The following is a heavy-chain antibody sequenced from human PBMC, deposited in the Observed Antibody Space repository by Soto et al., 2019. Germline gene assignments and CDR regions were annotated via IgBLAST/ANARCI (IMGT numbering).Heavy chain of an antibody. V-gene: IGHV1-8*01. CDR2: MQPSTGRT. J-gene: IGHJ4*02. D-gene: IGHD1-26*01. Sequence: SSVKVSCKASGYSFTSLDINWVRQTAGQGLEWMGWMQPSTGRTGYAQKFQGRVTMTRDTSINTAYMELTTLTSDDTAFYYCARGVSAGVDYWGQGPLGTVSS. CDR1: GYSFTSLD. CDR3: ARGVSAGVDY.